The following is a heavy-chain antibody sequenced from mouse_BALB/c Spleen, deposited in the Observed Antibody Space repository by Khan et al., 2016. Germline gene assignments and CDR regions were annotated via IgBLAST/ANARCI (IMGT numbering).Heavy chain of an antibody. CDR3: NAIYYGSDVYFDY. J-gene: IGHJ2*01. D-gene: IGHD1-1*01. CDR1: DFNIKDYY. V-gene: IGHV14-4*02. Sequence: EVQLQESGAELVRSGASVKLSCTASDFNIKDYYMHWVRQRPEQGLEWIGWIDPENGDTEYAPKFQGKATMPADTSPNAAYLQFSSLTSEDSAVYYCNAIYYGSDVYFDYWGQGTTLTVSS. CDR2: IDPENGDT.